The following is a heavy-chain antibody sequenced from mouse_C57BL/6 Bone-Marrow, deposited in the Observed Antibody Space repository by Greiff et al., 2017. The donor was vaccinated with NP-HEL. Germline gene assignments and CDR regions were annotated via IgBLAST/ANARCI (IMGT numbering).Heavy chain of an antibody. Sequence: DVMLVESGGGLVQPGGSLKLSCAASGFTFSDYGMAWVRQTPRKGPEWLAFISNLAYSIYYADTVTGRFTISRENAKNTLYLEMSSLRSEDTAMYYCERRELGRFAYWGQGTLVTVSA. D-gene: IGHD4-1*01. CDR3: ERRELGRFAY. V-gene: IGHV5-15*04. J-gene: IGHJ3*01. CDR2: ISNLAYSI. CDR1: GFTFSDYG.